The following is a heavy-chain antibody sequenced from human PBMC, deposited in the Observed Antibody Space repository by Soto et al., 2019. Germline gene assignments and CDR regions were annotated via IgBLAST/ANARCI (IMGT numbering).Heavy chain of an antibody. CDR2: IYHSGST. Sequence: SETLSLTCAVSGGSISSSNWWSWVRQPPGKGLEWIGEIYHSGSTNYNPSIKSRGTISVDKSKNQFSLKLSFVTAADTAVYYCARLLDYYDSSGYYYDYWGQGTLVTVSS. CDR3: ARLLDYYDSSGYYYDY. J-gene: IGHJ4*02. D-gene: IGHD3-22*01. CDR1: GGSISSSNW. V-gene: IGHV4-4*02.